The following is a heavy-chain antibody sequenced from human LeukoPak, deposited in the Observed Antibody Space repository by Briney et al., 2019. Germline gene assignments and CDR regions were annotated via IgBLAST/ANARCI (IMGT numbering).Heavy chain of an antibody. CDR3: ARVAGWHWFDP. J-gene: IGHJ5*02. CDR1: GFTFSSYD. V-gene: IGHV3-23*01. D-gene: IGHD6-19*01. Sequence: PGGSLRLSCAASGFTFSSYDMTWVRQAPGRGLEWVSSIRPSGDNTYYGDSVKGRFTITRDNSKNTVYIQLNNMRYDANATNSCARVAGWHWFDPWGQGTLVTVSS. CDR2: IRPSGDNT.